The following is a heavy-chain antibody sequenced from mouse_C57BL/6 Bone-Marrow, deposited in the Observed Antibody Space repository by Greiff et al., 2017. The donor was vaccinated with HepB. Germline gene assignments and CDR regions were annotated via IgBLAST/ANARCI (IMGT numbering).Heavy chain of an antibody. CDR2: ISSGSSTI. CDR1: GFTFSDYG. D-gene: IGHD3-2*01. J-gene: IGHJ4*01. Sequence: EVMLVESGGGLVKPGGSLKLSCAASGFTFSDYGMHWVRQAPEKGLEWVAYISSGSSTIYYADTVKGRFTISRDNAKNTLFLQMTSLRSEDTAMYYCAGQLGYYAMDYWGQGTSVTVSS. V-gene: IGHV5-17*01. CDR3: AGQLGYYAMDY.